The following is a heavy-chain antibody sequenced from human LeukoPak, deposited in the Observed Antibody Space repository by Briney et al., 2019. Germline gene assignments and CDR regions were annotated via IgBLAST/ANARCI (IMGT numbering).Heavy chain of an antibody. CDR1: GFTFSTSW. CDR3: VREQRIVGASMIDY. V-gene: IGHV3-7*03. J-gene: IGHJ4*02. CDR2: IKQDGSDK. Sequence: GGSLRLSCAASGFTFSTSWMTWVRQAPGKGLEWVANIKQDGSDKYYMDSVKGRFTISRDNAKNSLYLQMNSLRAEDTAVYYCVREQRIVGASMIDYWGQGTLVTVSS. D-gene: IGHD1-26*01.